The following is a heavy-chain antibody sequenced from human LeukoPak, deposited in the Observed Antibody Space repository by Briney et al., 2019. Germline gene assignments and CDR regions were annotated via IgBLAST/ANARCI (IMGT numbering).Heavy chain of an antibody. J-gene: IGHJ4*02. CDR2: INAYSGNT. D-gene: IGHD2-2*01. CDR3: VFGECSSTSCYPRRDY. Sequence: ASVKVSCRASGYRFKTYGISWVRQAPGQGLEWMGWINAYSGNTDYTDNLQGRVTMATDTSTATAFMELRSLRSDDTAVYYCVFGECSSTSCYPRRDYWGQGTLVTVSS. CDR1: GYRFKTYG. V-gene: IGHV1-18*01.